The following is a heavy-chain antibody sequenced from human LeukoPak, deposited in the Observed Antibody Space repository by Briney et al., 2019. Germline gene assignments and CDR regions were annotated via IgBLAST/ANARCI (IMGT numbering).Heavy chain of an antibody. J-gene: IGHJ4*02. CDR1: GFTFSSYS. D-gene: IGHD3-16*01. CDR3: IRDLFDDYSLDY. Sequence: GGSLRPSFAASGFTFSSYSMNWIRQAPGKGLEWFSSINSDSRLMYYAESVKGRFTISRDNARNSLYLQMNSLRAEDTAVYYCIRDLFDDYSLDYWGQGALVTVSS. CDR2: INSDSRLM. V-gene: IGHV3-21*01.